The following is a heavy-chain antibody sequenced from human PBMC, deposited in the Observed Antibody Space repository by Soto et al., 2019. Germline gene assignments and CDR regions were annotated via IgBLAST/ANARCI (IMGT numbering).Heavy chain of an antibody. CDR2: IIPVLGTT. V-gene: IGHV1-69*08. J-gene: IGHJ6*02. D-gene: IGHD2-21*02. CDR1: GDTFSSYT. Sequence: QVQLVQSGAEVKKPGSSVKVSCRASGDTFSSYTVNWVRQAPGRGHEWLGRIIPVLGTTDYAQKFKGRVTITADKSTNIVYMELSSLRSEDRAVYYCARRRYCGYDCYHKHYYGMDVWGQGTTVTVAS. CDR3: ARRRYCGYDCYHKHYYGMDV.